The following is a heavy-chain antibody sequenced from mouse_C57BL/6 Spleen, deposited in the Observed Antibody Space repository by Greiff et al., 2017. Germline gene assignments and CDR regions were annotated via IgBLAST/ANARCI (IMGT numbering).Heavy chain of an antibody. D-gene: IGHD1-1*01. CDR1: GYTFTSYT. Sequence: QVQLQQSGAELARPGASVKMSCKASGYTFTSYTMHWVKQRPGQGLEWIGYINTSSGYTKYNQKFKDKATLTADKSSSTAYMQLSSLTSEYSAVYYCARDYGSSYWCAYWGQGTLVTVSA. CDR3: ARDYGSSYWCAY. CDR2: INTSSGYT. V-gene: IGHV1-4*01. J-gene: IGHJ3*01.